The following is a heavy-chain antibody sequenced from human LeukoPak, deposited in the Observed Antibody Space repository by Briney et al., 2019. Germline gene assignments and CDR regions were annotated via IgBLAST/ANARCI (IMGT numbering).Heavy chain of an antibody. CDR2: LRDSGTAT. D-gene: IGHD2-21*01. CDR3: ANHLGSPCFLFYYMDG. CDR1: EFTFSRYA. Sequence: GGSLRLSCEASEFTFSRYAMSWIRQARGTGLEWVSTLRDSGTATYYADSVKGGFTTSRDNSKDTLYLQKDNIRADDAAVYYCANHLGSPCFLFYYMDGWGKGASVIVSS. V-gene: IGHV3-23*01. J-gene: IGHJ6*03.